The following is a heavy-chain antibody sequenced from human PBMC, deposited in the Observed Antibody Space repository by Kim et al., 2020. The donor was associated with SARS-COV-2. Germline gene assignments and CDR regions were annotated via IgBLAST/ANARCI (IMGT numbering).Heavy chain of an antibody. CDR1: GYTFTGYY. V-gene: IGHV1-2*06. CDR3: AHITIFGVVTSDAFDI. D-gene: IGHD3-3*01. J-gene: IGHJ3*02. CDR2: INPNSGGT. Sequence: ASVKVSCKASGYTFTGYYMHWVRQAPGQGLEWMGRINPNSGGTNYAQKFQGRVTMTRDTSISTAYMELSRLRSDDTAVYYCAHITIFGVVTSDAFDIWGQGTMVTVSS.